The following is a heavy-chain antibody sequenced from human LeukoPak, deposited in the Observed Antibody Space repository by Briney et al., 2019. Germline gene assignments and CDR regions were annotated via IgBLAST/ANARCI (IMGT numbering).Heavy chain of an antibody. Sequence: ASVKVSCKASGYTFTSYGISWVRQAPGQGPEWMGWISAYNGNTNYAQKLQGRVTTTTDTSTSTAYMELRSLRSDDTAVYYCARGGRPYYDFWSGYDAFDIWGQGTMVTVSS. CDR2: ISAYNGNT. J-gene: IGHJ3*02. CDR3: ARGGRPYYDFWSGYDAFDI. CDR1: GYTFTSYG. D-gene: IGHD3-3*01. V-gene: IGHV1-18*01.